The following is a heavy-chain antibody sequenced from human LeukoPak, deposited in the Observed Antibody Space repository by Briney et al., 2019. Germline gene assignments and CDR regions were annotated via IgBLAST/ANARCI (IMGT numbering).Heavy chain of an antibody. V-gene: IGHV1-46*01. CDR2: INPSGGST. D-gene: IGHD1-14*01. CDR1: GYTFTSYG. CDR3: ARDRSSIGGVTTDAFDI. J-gene: IGHJ3*02. Sequence: ASVKVSCKASGYTFTSYGISWVRQAPGQGLEWMGIINPSGGSTSYAQKFQGRVTMTRDTSTSTVYMELSSLRSEDTAVYYCARDRSSIGGVTTDAFDIWGQGTMVTVSS.